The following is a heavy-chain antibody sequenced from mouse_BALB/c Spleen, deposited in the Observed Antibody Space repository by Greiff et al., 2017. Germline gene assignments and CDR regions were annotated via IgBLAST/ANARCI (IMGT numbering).Heavy chain of an antibody. J-gene: IGHJ4*01. Sequence: DVKLVESGGGLVQPGGSRKLSCAASGFTFSSFGMHWVRQAPEKGLEWVAYISSGSSTIYYADTVKGRFTISRDNPKNTLFLQMTSLRSEDTAMYYCARSNWDWAMDYWGQGTSVTVSS. CDR2: ISSGSSTI. D-gene: IGHD4-1*01. V-gene: IGHV5-17*02. CDR3: ARSNWDWAMDY. CDR1: GFTFSSFG.